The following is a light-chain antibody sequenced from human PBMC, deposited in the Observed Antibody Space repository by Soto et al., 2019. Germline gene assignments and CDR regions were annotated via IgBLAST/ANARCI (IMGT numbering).Light chain of an antibody. V-gene: IGKV3-20*01. CDR1: QSVSSSY. J-gene: IGKJ5*01. CDR2: GAS. CDR3: QKYGSSPPVT. Sequence: EIVLTQSPGTLSLSPGERATLSCGASQSVSSSYLAWYQQKPGQTPRLLIYGASGRATGIPDRFSGSGSGTDFTLTISRLEPEDFAVYYCQKYGSSPPVTFGQGTRLEIK.